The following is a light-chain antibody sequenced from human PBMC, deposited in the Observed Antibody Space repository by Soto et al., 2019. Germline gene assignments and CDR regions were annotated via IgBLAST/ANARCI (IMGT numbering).Light chain of an antibody. CDR3: QQYSKWPRT. Sequence: DIQMTQSPSSLSASVGDRVTITCQASQDISNYLNWYQQKLGKAPKLLIYDASNLETGVPSRFSGSGSGTDFTFTISSLQPEDIATYYCQQYSKWPRTFGQGTKVDIK. CDR1: QDISNY. CDR2: DAS. V-gene: IGKV1-33*01. J-gene: IGKJ1*01.